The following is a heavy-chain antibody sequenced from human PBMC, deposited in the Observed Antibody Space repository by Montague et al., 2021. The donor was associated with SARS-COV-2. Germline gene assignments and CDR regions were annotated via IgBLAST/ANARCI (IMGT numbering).Heavy chain of an antibody. V-gene: IGHV3-30*18. CDR2: ITYDGSNK. Sequence: SLRLSCAASGFTFISYSMHWVRQAPGKGLEWVAIITYDGSNKYYADSVKGRFTVSRDNSKNTLYLQMNSLRAEDTAVYYCAKVIYCYGGSCYFYGMDVWGQETTVTVSS. CDR3: AKVIYCYGGSCYFYGMDV. J-gene: IGHJ6*02. CDR1: GFTFISYS. D-gene: IGHD2-15*01.